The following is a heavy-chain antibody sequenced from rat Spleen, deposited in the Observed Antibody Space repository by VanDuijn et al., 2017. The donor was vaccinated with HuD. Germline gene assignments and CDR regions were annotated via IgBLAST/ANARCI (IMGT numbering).Heavy chain of an antibody. CDR3: TRELGHYDGTYYLDY. V-gene: IGHV2-45*01. CDR2: LWRGGST. J-gene: IGHJ2*01. Sequence: QVQLMESGPGLVQPSETLSLTCTVSGFSLNDYSVHWVRQPPGKGLEWMGVLWRGGSTEYNSALKSRLSISRDTSKNHIFLKMNSLQTEDTAIYYCTRELGHYDGTYYLDYWGRGVMVTVSS. D-gene: IGHD1-12*02. CDR1: GFSLNDYS.